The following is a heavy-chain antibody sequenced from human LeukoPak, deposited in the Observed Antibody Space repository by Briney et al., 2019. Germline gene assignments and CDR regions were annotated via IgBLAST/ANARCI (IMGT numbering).Heavy chain of an antibody. V-gene: IGHV4-34*01. D-gene: IGHD2-2*01. CDR3: ARGVPARRFDP. CDR2: INHSGSP. Sequence: SETLSLTCAIHGGSFSGYYWSWIRQPPGKGLEWIGEINHSGSPNYNPSLESRITISIDTSKNQYSLKRSSVTAADTAVYYCARGVPARRFDPWGQGTLVTVSS. CDR1: GGSFSGYY. J-gene: IGHJ5*02.